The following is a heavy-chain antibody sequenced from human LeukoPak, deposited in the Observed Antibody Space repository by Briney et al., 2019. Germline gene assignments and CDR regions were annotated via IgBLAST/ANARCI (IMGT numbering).Heavy chain of an antibody. CDR3: ASRQGLGWHYVN. CDR1: GFTFSSYG. V-gene: IGHV3-23*01. J-gene: IGHJ4*02. CDR2: LNDRGDNT. Sequence: GGSLRLSCVGSGFTFSSYGMDWVRQVPGKGLEWASGLNDRGDNTYYADSVKGRFTISRDNSKNTLYLQMKSLRAEDTAVYYCASRQGLGWHYVNWGQGTLVTVSS. D-gene: IGHD3-10*02.